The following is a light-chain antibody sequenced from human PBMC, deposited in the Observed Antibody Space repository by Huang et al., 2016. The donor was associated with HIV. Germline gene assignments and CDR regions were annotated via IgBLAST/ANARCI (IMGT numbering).Light chain of an antibody. CDR2: GAS. V-gene: IGKV1-39*01. J-gene: IGKJ1*01. CDR3: QQSYNTPRT. Sequence: DIQMTQSPSSLSASVGDRVTITCRASQSLTNSLNWYQQRPGEAPRLLIFGASNLQSGFPSRFSGTRSRTQFTLTITTLQPEDSAIYYCQQSYNTPRTFGQGTKVQI. CDR1: QSLTNS.